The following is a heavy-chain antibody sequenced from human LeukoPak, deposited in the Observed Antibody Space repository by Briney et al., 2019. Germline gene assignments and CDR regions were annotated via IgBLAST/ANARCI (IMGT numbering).Heavy chain of an antibody. CDR3: ARDGYCSGGSCSPYYMDV. CDR1: GFTFSSYG. D-gene: IGHD2-15*01. CDR2: IWYDGSNK. V-gene: IGHV3-33*01. J-gene: IGHJ6*03. Sequence: GRSLRLSCAAPGFTFSSYGMPWVRQAPGKGLEWVAVIWYDGSNKYYADSVKGRFTISRDNSKNTLYLQTNSLRAEDTAVYYCARDGYCSGGSCSPYYMDVWGKGTTVTVSS.